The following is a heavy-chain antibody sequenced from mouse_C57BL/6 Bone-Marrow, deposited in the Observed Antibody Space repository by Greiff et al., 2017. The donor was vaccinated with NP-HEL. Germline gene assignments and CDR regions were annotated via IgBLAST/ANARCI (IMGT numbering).Heavy chain of an antibody. D-gene: IGHD3-3*01. CDR1: GYTFTSYG. V-gene: IGHV1-81*01. CDR3: AGLGPYWYFNV. J-gene: IGHJ1*03. CDR2: IYPRSGNT. Sequence: VQLQQSGAELARPGASVKLSCKASGYTFTSYGISWVKQSTGQGLEWIGEIYPRSGNTYYNEKFKGKATLTADKSSSTAYMELRSLTSEDSAVYFCAGLGPYWYFNVWGTGTTVTVSS.